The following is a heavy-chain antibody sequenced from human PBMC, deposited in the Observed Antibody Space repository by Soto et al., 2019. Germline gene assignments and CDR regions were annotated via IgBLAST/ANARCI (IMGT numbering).Heavy chain of an antibody. D-gene: IGHD6-13*01. V-gene: IGHV3-30*18. CDR1: GFTFSSYG. CDR2: ISYDGSNK. CDR3: AKDGRGPYSSSWYDWFDP. Sequence: QVQLVESGGGVVQPGRSLRLSCAASGFTFSSYGMHWVRQGPGKGLEWVAVISYDGSNKYYADSVKGRFTISRDNSKNTLYLQMNSLRAEDTAVYYCAKDGRGPYSSSWYDWFDPWGQGTLFTVSS. J-gene: IGHJ5*02.